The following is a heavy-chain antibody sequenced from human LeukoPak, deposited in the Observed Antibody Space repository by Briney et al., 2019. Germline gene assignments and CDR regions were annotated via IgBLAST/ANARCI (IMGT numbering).Heavy chain of an antibody. CDR2: MNPNSGNT. Sequence: ASVKVSCKASGYTFTGYYMHWVRQAPGQGLEWMGWMNPNSGNTGYAQKSQGRVTMTRNTSISTAYMELSSLRSEDTAVYYCARGSEVFDILTGYLNWFDPWGQGTLVTVSS. CDR1: GYTFTGYY. V-gene: IGHV1-8*02. D-gene: IGHD3-9*01. J-gene: IGHJ5*02. CDR3: ARGSEVFDILTGYLNWFDP.